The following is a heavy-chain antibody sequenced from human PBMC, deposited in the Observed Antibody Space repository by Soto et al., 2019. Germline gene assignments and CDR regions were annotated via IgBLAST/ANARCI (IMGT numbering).Heavy chain of an antibody. D-gene: IGHD2-15*01. Sequence: QVQLVQSGAEVKKPGSSVTVSCKASGGTFGNSAISWVRQAPGQGLEWMGGIIPIFSTPDYAQKFQGRVTITADVSTTTAYMELTSMKSEDTAVYYCARDKDRQQLGGNYYYGIDVWGQGTTVTVSS. J-gene: IGHJ6*02. V-gene: IGHV1-69*12. CDR3: ARDKDRQQLGGNYYYGIDV. CDR1: GGTFGNSA. CDR2: IIPIFSTP.